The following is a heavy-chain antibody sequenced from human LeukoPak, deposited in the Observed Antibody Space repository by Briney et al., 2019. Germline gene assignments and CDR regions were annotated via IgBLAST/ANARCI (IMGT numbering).Heavy chain of an antibody. D-gene: IGHD7-27*01. Sequence: PGRSLRLSCAASGFTFSSYSMNWVRQAPGKGLEWVSSISSSSSYIYYADSVKGRFTISRVNAKNSLYLQMNSLRAEDTAVYYCARDGSGDWGPPAFDYWGQGTLVTVSS. V-gene: IGHV3-21*01. CDR2: ISSSSSYI. CDR1: GFTFSSYS. J-gene: IGHJ4*02. CDR3: ARDGSGDWGPPAFDY.